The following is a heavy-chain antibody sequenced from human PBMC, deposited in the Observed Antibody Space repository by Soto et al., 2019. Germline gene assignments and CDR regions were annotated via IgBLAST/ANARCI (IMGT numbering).Heavy chain of an antibody. J-gene: IGHJ6*02. CDR2: IYYSGST. Sequence: PSETLSLTCTVSGGSISSYYWSWIRQPPGKGLEWIGYIYYSGSTNYNPSLKSRVTISVDTSKNQFSLKLSSVTAADTAVYYCARVVAYNWNYEGGMDVWGQGTTVTVSS. D-gene: IGHD1-7*01. V-gene: IGHV4-59*01. CDR1: GGSISSYY. CDR3: ARVVAYNWNYEGGMDV.